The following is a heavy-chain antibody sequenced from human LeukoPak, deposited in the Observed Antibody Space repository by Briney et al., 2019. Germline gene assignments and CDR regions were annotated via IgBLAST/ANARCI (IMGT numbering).Heavy chain of an antibody. V-gene: IGHV1-2*02. D-gene: IGHD5-18*01. CDR3: ASTPITAMAMDYYGMDV. J-gene: IGHJ6*02. CDR1: GYTFTGYY. Sequence: ASVKVSCKASGYTFTGYYMHWVRQAPGQGLEWMGWINPNSGGTNYAQKFQGRVTMTRDTSISTAYMELSGLRSDDTAVYYCASTPITAMAMDYYGMDVWGQGTTVAVSS. CDR2: INPNSGGT.